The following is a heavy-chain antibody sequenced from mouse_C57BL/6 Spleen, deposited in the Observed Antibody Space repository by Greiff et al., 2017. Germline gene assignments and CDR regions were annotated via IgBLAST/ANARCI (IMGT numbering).Heavy chain of an antibody. D-gene: IGHD1-1*01. CDR1: GYSFTGYY. Sequence: VQLQQSGPELVKPGASVKISCKASGYSFTGYYMNWVKQSPEKSLEWIGEINPSTGGTTYNQKFKAKATLTVDKSSSTAYMQLKSLTSEDSAVYYCARDYGRDYWGQGTTLTVSS. V-gene: IGHV1-42*01. CDR2: INPSTGGT. J-gene: IGHJ2*01. CDR3: ARDYGRDY.